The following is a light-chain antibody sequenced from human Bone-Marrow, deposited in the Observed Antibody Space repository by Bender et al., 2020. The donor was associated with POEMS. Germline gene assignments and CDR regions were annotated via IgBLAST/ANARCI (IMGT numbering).Light chain of an antibody. V-gene: IGLV2-14*02. CDR3: SSVGGTSVWV. J-gene: IGLJ3*02. CDR2: EDN. Sequence: QSALTQPASVSGSPGQSITISCTGTITDLDNHNLVSWYQQIPDKAPKLIIFEDNQRPSGVSHRFSGSKSGNTASLTISGLQAEDEAVYYCSSVGGTSVWVFGGGTKLTVL. CDR1: ITDLDNHNL.